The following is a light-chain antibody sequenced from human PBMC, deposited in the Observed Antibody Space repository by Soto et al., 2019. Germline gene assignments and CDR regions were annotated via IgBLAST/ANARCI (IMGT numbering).Light chain of an antibody. CDR3: QHYGNSPPSVT. J-gene: IGKJ3*01. Sequence: EFVLTQSPGTLSLSPGERATLSCRASQTVRNNYLAWYQQKPGQAPRLLIYGASSRATGIPDRFSGSGSGTDFTLTINRLEPEDFAVYYCQHYGNSPPSVTFGPGTKVDIK. CDR2: GAS. CDR1: QTVRNNY. V-gene: IGKV3-20*01.